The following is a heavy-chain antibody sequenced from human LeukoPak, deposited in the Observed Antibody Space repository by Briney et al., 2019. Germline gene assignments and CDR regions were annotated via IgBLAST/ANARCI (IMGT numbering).Heavy chain of an antibody. D-gene: IGHD6-6*01. Sequence: GASVKVSCKASGYTFTGYNMHWVRQAPGQGLEWMGWINPNSGGTNYAQKFQGRVTMTRDTSISTAYMELSGLRSDDTAVYSCARDGTAARPGYWGQGTLVTVSS. CDR2: INPNSGGT. CDR3: ARDGTAARPGY. CDR1: GYTFTGYN. V-gene: IGHV1-2*02. J-gene: IGHJ4*02.